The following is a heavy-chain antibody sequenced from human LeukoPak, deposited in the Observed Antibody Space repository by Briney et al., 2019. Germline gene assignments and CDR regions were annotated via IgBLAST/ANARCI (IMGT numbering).Heavy chain of an antibody. CDR1: GGSISSTNW. V-gene: IGHV4-4*02. J-gene: IGHJ5*01. D-gene: IGHD4-11*01. CDR3: ARLLHDWFDS. CDR2: IYHSGST. Sequence: PSGTLSLTCAVSGGSISSTNWWSWVRQPPGKGLEWIGEIYHSGSTNYNPSLKSRVTISIDTSKNQFSLKLTSVTAADTAVYYCARLLHDWFDSWGQGTLVTVSS.